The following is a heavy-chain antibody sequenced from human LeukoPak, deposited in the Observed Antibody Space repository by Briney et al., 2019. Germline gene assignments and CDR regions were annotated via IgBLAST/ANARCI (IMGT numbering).Heavy chain of an antibody. J-gene: IGHJ5*02. V-gene: IGHV7-4-1*02. Sequence: ASVKVSCKASGYTFTDYAMNWVRQAPGQGLEWIGWINTNTGNPTYAQGFTGRFVFSLDTSVSTAYLQISSLETEDTAVYYCARDVRPVAAIGDGFDPWGQGTLVTVSS. CDR3: ARDVRPVAAIGDGFDP. CDR2: INTNTGNP. CDR1: GYTFTDYA. D-gene: IGHD6-19*01.